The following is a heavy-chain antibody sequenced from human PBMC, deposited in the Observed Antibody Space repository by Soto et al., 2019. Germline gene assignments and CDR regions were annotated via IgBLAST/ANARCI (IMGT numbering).Heavy chain of an antibody. V-gene: IGHV1-69*01. J-gene: IGHJ6*02. Sequence: QVQLVQSGAEVKKPGSSVKVSCKASGGTFSSYAISWVRQAPGQGLEWMGGIIPIFGTANYAQKFQGRVTIPADESTSTAYRELSSLRSEDTAVYYCARAGNIVVVPAAIYYGMDVWGQGTTVTVSS. CDR1: GGTFSSYA. D-gene: IGHD2-2*02. CDR2: IIPIFGTA. CDR3: ARAGNIVVVPAAIYYGMDV.